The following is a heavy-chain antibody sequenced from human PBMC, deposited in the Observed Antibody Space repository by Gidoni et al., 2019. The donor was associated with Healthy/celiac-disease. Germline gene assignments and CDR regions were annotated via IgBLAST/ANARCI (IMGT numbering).Heavy chain of an antibody. CDR3: ARDRVEWELRESAFDI. D-gene: IGHD1-26*01. Sequence: QVQLVQSGAEVKKPGASVKVSCKASGYTFTSYAMHWVRQAPGQRLEWMGWINAGNGNTKDSQKFQGRVTITRDTSASTAYMELSSLRSEDTAVYYCARDRVEWELRESAFDIWGQGTMVTVSS. CDR2: INAGNGNT. CDR1: GYTFTSYA. J-gene: IGHJ3*02. V-gene: IGHV1-3*01.